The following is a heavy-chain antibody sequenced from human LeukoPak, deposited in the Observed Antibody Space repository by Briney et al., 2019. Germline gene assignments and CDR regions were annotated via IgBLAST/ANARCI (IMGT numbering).Heavy chain of an antibody. V-gene: IGHV4-30-4*01. CDR3: AREVFVGATGYYFDS. CDR1: GGSISIGDYY. J-gene: IGHJ4*02. D-gene: IGHD1-26*01. Sequence: SQTLSLTCTVSGGSISIGDYYWSWIRQPPGKGLEWIGYIYYSGSTYYNPSLKSRVTISVDTSRDQFSLKLSSVTAADTAVYYCAREVFVGATGYYFDSWGQGTPVTVSS. CDR2: IYYSGST.